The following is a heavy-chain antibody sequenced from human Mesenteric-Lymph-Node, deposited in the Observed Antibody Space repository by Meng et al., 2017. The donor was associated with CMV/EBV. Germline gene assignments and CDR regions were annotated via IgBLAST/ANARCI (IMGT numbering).Heavy chain of an antibody. Sequence: KVSCKASGYSFTTHWIGWVRQLPGKGLEWMGIIDPSDSDTSYGPSFEGRVTISADKSMNTAYVQWDGLRASDTAMYYCARPLNVSWYGAFDTWGQGTMVTVSS. CDR1: GYSFTTHW. J-gene: IGHJ3*02. CDR2: IDPSDSDT. CDR3: ARPLNVSWYGAFDT. D-gene: IGHD6-13*01. V-gene: IGHV5-51*01.